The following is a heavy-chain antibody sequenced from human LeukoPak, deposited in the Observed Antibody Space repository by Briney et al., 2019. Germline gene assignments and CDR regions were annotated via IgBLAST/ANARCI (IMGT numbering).Heavy chain of an antibody. CDR1: GGSINNYY. Sequence: SETLSLTCTVSGGSINNYYWIWIRQPPGKGLEWIGHISYSGRTNYNPSLKSRVTMSVDTSKNQFSLKVTSVTAADTAVYYCARGHDGVVGWFAPWGRGTLVTASS. J-gene: IGHJ5*02. V-gene: IGHV4-59*01. CDR2: ISYSGRT. CDR3: ARGHDGVVGWFAP. D-gene: IGHD2-15*01.